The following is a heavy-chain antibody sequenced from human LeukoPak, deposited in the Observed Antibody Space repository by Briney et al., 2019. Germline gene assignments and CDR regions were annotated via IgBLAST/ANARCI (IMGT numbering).Heavy chain of an antibody. D-gene: IGHD3-16*01. Sequence: ASVKVSCKASGGTFSSYAISWVRQAPGQGLEWMGGIIPIFGTANYAQKFQGRVTITTDESTSTAYMELSSLRSEDTAVYYCARDPRWGNWLDPWGQGTLVTVSS. J-gene: IGHJ5*02. CDR3: ARDPRWGNWLDP. CDR1: GGTFSSYA. CDR2: IIPIFGTA. V-gene: IGHV1-69*05.